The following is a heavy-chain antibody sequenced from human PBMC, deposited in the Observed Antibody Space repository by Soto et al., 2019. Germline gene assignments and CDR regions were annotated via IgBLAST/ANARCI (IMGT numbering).Heavy chain of an antibody. CDR1: GYSFTNYW. CDR2: IYPGDSRT. V-gene: IGHV5-51*01. J-gene: IGHJ6*02. Sequence: GESLKISCKGSGYSFTNYWIAWVRQMPEKGLEWMGIIYPGDSRTTYSPTFQGQVTISADKSIGTASLQWNSLKASDTAMYYCARLPVDTSMVGSQYYYYYYAMDVWGQGTTVTVSS. D-gene: IGHD5-18*01. CDR3: ARLPVDTSMVGSQYYYYYYAMDV.